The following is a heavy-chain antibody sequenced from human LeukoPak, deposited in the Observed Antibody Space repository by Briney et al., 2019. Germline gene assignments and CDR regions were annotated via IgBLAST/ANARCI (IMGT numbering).Heavy chain of an antibody. J-gene: IGHJ4*02. CDR3: AKGSRCSSTSCYMFDFDY. Sequence: GGSLRLSCAASGFTFSSYGMHWVRRAPGKGLEWVAFIRYDGSNKYYADSVKGRFTISRDNSKNTLYLQMNSLRAEDTAVYYCAKGSRCSSTSCYMFDFDYWGQGALVTVSS. V-gene: IGHV3-30*02. D-gene: IGHD2-2*02. CDR1: GFTFSSYG. CDR2: IRYDGSNK.